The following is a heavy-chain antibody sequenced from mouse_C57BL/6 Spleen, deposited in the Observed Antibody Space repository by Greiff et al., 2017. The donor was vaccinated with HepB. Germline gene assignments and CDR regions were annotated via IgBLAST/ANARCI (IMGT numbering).Heavy chain of an antibody. D-gene: IGHD2-4*01. J-gene: IGHJ1*03. V-gene: IGHV1-22*01. CDR2: INPNNGGT. Sequence: VQLQQSEPELVKPGASVKMSCKASGYTFTDYNMHWVKQSHGKSLEWIGYINPNNGGTSYNQKFKGKATLTVNKSSSTAYMERRSLTSEDSAVYYCANYDYDGYFDVWGTGTTVTVSS. CDR1: GYTFTDYN. CDR3: ANYDYDGYFDV.